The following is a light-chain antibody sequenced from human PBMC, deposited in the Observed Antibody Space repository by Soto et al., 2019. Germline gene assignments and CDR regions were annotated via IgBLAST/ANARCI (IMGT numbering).Light chain of an antibody. CDR3: QQYNSYWT. J-gene: IGKJ1*01. Sequence: DIQMTQSPSTLSASVGDRVTITCRASQRISSWLAWYQQKPGKAPKLLIYKATSLESGVPSRFSGSGSGTEFTLTSSSLQTDEFATYYGQQYNSYWTFGQGTKVEIK. CDR1: QRISSW. CDR2: KAT. V-gene: IGKV1-5*03.